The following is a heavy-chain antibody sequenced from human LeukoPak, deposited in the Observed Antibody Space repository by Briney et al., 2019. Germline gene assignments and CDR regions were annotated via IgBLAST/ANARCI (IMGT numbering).Heavy chain of an antibody. J-gene: IGHJ4*02. CDR2: IYYSGST. Sequence: SETLSPTCTVSGGSISSSSYYWGWIRQPPGKGLEWIGSIYYSGSTYYNPSLKSRVTISVDTSKNQFSLKLSSVTAADTAVYYCARGTTYGSGNSFDYWGQGTLVTVSS. D-gene: IGHD3-10*01. V-gene: IGHV4-39*07. CDR1: GGSISSSSYY. CDR3: ARGTTYGSGNSFDY.